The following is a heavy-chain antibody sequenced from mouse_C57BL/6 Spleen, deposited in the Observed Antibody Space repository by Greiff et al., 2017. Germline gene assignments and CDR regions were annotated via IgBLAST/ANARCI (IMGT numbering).Heavy chain of an antibody. V-gene: IGHV1-54*01. CDR1: GYAFTNYL. J-gene: IGHJ3*01. Sequence: QVQLQQSGAELVRPGTSVKVSCKASGYAFTNYLIEWVKQRPGQGLEWIGVLNPGSGGTNYNEKFKGNATLTADKSSSTAYMQLSSLTSEDSAVYFCARGDYYGNYVGFAYWGQGTLVTVSA. CDR3: ARGDYYGNYVGFAY. CDR2: LNPGSGGT. D-gene: IGHD2-1*01.